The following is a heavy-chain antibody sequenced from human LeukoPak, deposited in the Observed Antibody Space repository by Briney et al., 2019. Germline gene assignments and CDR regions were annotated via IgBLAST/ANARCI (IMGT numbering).Heavy chain of an antibody. Sequence: GASVKVSGKASGYTFTNYYMHWVRQAPGQGLEWMGIISPTGGSTNYAQKFQGRVTMTRDTSTSTAYMELRSLRSEDTALYYCARVKAGYNTYDYWGQGTLVTVSS. CDR1: GYTFTNYY. D-gene: IGHD5-24*01. J-gene: IGHJ4*02. CDR2: ISPTGGST. V-gene: IGHV1-46*01. CDR3: ARVKAGYNTYDY.